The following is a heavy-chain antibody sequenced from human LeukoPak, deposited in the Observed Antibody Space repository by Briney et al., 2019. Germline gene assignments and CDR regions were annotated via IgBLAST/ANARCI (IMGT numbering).Heavy chain of an antibody. Sequence: GGSLRLSCAASGFTFSSYGMHRVRQAPGKGLEWVAFIRYDGSNKYYADSVKGRFTISRDNAKNSLYLQMNSLRAEDTAVYYCARVGKRRRGDYAGDAFDIWGQGTMVTVSS. CDR2: IRYDGSNK. D-gene: IGHD4-17*01. CDR1: GFTFSSYG. J-gene: IGHJ3*02. CDR3: ARVGKRRRGDYAGDAFDI. V-gene: IGHV3-30*02.